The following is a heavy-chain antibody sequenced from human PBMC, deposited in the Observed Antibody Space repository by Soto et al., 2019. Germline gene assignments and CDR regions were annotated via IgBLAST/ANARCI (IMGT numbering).Heavy chain of an antibody. CDR1: GCTFNNYA. CDR3: ASRTVGVFMDV. Sequence: GGSLRLSCAASGCTFNNYAMTWVRQAPGKGLEWVSGISASGETTSYADSVNGRFTISRDNSKTTLYLQMNSLRAEDTAVYYCASRTVGVFMDVWGQGTTVTVSS. V-gene: IGHV3-23*01. CDR2: ISASGETT. J-gene: IGHJ6*02.